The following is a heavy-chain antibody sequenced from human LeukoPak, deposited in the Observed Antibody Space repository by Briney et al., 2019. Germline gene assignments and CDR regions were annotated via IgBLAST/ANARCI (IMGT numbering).Heavy chain of an antibody. V-gene: IGHV4-31*03. J-gene: IGHJ4*02. D-gene: IGHD3-10*01. CDR2: IHISGTT. CDR3: PRISHTRARVVVN. Sequence: SETLSLTCNVSGGSISSYPYYWTWIRQHPGKGLEWLGYIHISGTTYYSTSLKSRLTISLDTSKNQFSLRLNSMTAADTAVFYCPRISHTRARVVVNWGQGIRVTVSS. CDR1: GGSISSYPYY.